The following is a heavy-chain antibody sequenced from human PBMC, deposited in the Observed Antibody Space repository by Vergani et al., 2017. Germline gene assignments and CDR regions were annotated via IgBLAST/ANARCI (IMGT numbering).Heavy chain of an antibody. D-gene: IGHD2-8*01. Sequence: QLHLQESGPGLVKPSQTLSLTCSVSGDSISSGVYYWNWIRQHPGKGLEWIGYIYSTGSTHHNPSLRRRINMSVDTSKNQFSLNRRSVTASDTAVYYCAREGYCTNGVCFTLFYVWGQGALVTVSS. V-gene: IGHV4-31*03. CDR2: IYSTGST. J-gene: IGHJ4*02. CDR1: GDSISSGVYY. CDR3: AREGYCTNGVCFTLFYV.